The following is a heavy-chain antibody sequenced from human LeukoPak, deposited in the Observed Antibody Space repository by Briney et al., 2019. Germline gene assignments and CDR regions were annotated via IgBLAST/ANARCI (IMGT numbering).Heavy chain of an antibody. V-gene: IGHV1-2*04. J-gene: IGHJ6*02. CDR2: ISPNSGVT. CDR1: GYTFTGYY. CDR3: ARDYGSGNYPYMDV. D-gene: IGHD3-10*01. Sequence: GASVKVSCKASGYTFTGYYMHWVRQAPGQGLEWMGWISPNSGVTNYAQKFQGWVTMTRDTSISTAYMELTRLRSDDTAVYYCARDYGSGNYPYMDVWGQGTTVTVSS.